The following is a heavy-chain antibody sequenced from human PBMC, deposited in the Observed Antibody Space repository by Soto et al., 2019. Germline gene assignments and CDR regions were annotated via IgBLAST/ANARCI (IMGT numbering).Heavy chain of an antibody. CDR1: GGTFSSYT. Sequence: QVQLVQSGAEVKKPGSSVKVSCKASGGTFSSYTISWVRQAPGQGLEWMGRIIPILGIANYAQKFQGRVTITADKSTSTDYMELSSLRSEDTAVYYCARDRDAGGGMDVWGQGTTVTVSS. V-gene: IGHV1-69*08. CDR2: IIPILGIA. D-gene: IGHD3-10*01. J-gene: IGHJ6*02. CDR3: ARDRDAGGGMDV.